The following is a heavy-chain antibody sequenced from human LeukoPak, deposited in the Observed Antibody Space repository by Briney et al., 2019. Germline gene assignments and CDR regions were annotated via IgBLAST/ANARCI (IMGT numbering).Heavy chain of an antibody. Sequence: VASVKVSCKASGGTFSSYAISWVRQAPGQGLEWMGGIIPIFGTANYAQKFQGRVTITADESTSTAYMELSSLRSEDTAVYYCVREGGDGYNFHYWGQGTLVTVSS. CDR3: VREGGDGYNFHY. CDR1: GGTFSSYA. D-gene: IGHD5-24*01. J-gene: IGHJ4*02. V-gene: IGHV1-69*13. CDR2: IIPIFGTA.